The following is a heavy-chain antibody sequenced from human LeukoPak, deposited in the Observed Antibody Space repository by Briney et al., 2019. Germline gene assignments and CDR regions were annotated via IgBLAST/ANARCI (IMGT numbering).Heavy chain of an antibody. Sequence: GGSLRLSCAASGFTFSRYAMNWVRQAPGKGLKWVSYINTDSSDIHYADSVKGRFTISRDNARNTLYLQLSSLRAEDSAVYYCARDTFQPGLIDSWGQGTLVTVSS. V-gene: IGHV3-21*05. CDR3: ARDTFQPGLIDS. J-gene: IGHJ4*02. CDR2: INTDSSDI. CDR1: GFTFSRYA. D-gene: IGHD2-2*01.